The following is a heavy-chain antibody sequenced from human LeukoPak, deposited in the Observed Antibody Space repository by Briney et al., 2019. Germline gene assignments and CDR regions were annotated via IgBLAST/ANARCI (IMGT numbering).Heavy chain of an antibody. D-gene: IGHD3-3*01. CDR3: ASGLEWLDH. CDR1: GGTFSSYA. CDR2: IIPTFGIA. Sequence: SVKVSCKASGGTFSSYAISWVRQAPGQGLEWMGRIIPTFGIANYAQKFQGRVTITADKSTSTAYMELSSLRSEDTAVYYCASGLEWLDHWGQGTLVTVSS. J-gene: IGHJ4*02. V-gene: IGHV1-69*04.